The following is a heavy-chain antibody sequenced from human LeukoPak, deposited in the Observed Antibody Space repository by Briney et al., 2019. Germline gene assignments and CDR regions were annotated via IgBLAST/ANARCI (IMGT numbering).Heavy chain of an antibody. D-gene: IGHD4-17*01. CDR2: INHSGST. J-gene: IGHJ3*02. V-gene: IGHV4-34*01. Sequence: SETLSLTCAVYGGSFSGYYWSWIRQPPGKGLEWIREINHSGSTNYNPSLKSRVTISVDTSKNQFSLKLSSVTAADTAVYYCATPYGATPGAFDIWGQGTMVTVSS. CDR3: ATPYGATPGAFDI. CDR1: GGSFSGYY.